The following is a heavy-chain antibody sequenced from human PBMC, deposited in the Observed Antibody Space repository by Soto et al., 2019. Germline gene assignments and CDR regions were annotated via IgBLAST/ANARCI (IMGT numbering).Heavy chain of an antibody. Sequence: QVQLVQSGAEVKKPGSSVKVSCKASGGTFSSYAISWVRQAPGQGLEWMGGIIPIFGTANYAQKFQGRVTITADESTSTAYMELSSLRSEDTAVYYCARDWFGRPPYYYYGMDVWGQGTTVTVSS. J-gene: IGHJ6*02. CDR3: ARDWFGRPPYYYYGMDV. CDR2: IIPIFGTA. D-gene: IGHD3-16*01. V-gene: IGHV1-69*12. CDR1: GGTFSSYA.